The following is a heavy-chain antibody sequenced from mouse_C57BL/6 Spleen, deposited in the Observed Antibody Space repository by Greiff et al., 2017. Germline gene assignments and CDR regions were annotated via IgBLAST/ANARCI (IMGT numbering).Heavy chain of an antibody. D-gene: IGHD1-1*01. J-gene: IGHJ2*01. V-gene: IGHV1-22*01. CDR1: GYTFTDYN. CDR3: ARESPLQYLDY. CDR2: INPNNGGT. Sequence: EVQLQQSGPELVKPGASVTMSCKASGYTFTDYNMHWVKQSHGKSLEWIGYINPNNGGTSYNQKFKGKATLTVNKSASTAYMALRSLTSEDSAVYYCARESPLQYLDYWGQGTTLTVSS.